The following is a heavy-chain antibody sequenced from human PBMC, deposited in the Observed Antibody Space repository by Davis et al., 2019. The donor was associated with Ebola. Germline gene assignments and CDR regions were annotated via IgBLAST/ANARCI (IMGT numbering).Heavy chain of an antibody. CDR2: ISSSSSTI. CDR3: AKDEERGSGWHEGTNFDY. CDR1: GFTFSSYS. D-gene: IGHD6-19*01. Sequence: GESLKISCAASGFTFSSYSMNWVRQAPGKGLEWVSYISSSSSTIYYADSVKGRFTISRDNAKNSLYLQMNSLRDEDTAVYYCAKDEERGSGWHEGTNFDYWGQGTLVTVSS. V-gene: IGHV3-48*02. J-gene: IGHJ4*02.